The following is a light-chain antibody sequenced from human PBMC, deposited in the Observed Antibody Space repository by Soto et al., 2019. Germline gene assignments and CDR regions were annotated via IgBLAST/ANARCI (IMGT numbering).Light chain of an antibody. V-gene: IGLV1-40*01. Sequence: QSVLTQPPSVSGAPGQRVTISCTGSSSNIGAGYDVHWYQQLPGTAPKLLIHGNSNRPSGVPDRFSGSKSGTSASLAITGLQAEDEADYYCQSYASSPQVVFGGGTKLTVL. CDR1: SSNIGAGYD. CDR2: GNS. CDR3: QSYASSPQVV. J-gene: IGLJ2*01.